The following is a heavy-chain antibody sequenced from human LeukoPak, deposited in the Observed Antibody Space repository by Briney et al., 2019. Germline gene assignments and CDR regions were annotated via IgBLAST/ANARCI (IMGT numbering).Heavy chain of an antibody. CDR1: GYTFTSYG. D-gene: IGHD6-13*01. J-gene: IGHJ5*02. CDR3: ARDLLQQLVPNWFDP. CDR2: IIPILGIA. V-gene: IGHV1-69*04. Sequence: WASVKVSCKASGYTFTSYGISWVRQAPGQGLEWMGRIIPILGIANYAQKFQGRVTITADKSTSTAYMELSSLRSEDTAVYYCARDLLQQLVPNWFDPWGQGTLVTVSS.